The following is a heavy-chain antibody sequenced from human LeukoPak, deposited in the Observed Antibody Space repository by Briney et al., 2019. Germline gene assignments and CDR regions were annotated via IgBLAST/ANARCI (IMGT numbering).Heavy chain of an antibody. CDR1: GFTFSSYW. Sequence: GGSLRLSCAASGFTFSSYWMSGVRQAPGKGLEWVANIKQDGSEKYYVDSVKGRFTISRDNAKNSLYLQMNSLRAEDTAVYYCARIYGSGSKPYYYGMDVWGQGTTVTVSS. V-gene: IGHV3-7*01. CDR2: IKQDGSEK. D-gene: IGHD3-10*01. J-gene: IGHJ6*02. CDR3: ARIYGSGSKPYYYGMDV.